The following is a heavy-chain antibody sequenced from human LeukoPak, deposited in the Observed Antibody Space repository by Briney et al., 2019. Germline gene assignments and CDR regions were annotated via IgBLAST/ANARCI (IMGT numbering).Heavy chain of an antibody. Sequence: PSETLSLTCTVSGGSISSYYWSWIRQPPGKGLEWIGSLYYSGNTYYNPSLKSRVTISVDTSKNQFSLNLTSVTAADTAVYYCARHLNYYYYYYMDVWGTGTTVTVSS. CDR2: LYYSGNT. CDR1: GGSISSYY. J-gene: IGHJ6*03. CDR3: ARHLNYYYYYYMDV. V-gene: IGHV4-59*05.